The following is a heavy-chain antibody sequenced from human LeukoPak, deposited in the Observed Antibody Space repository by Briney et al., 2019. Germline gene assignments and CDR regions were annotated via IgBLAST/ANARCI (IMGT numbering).Heavy chain of an antibody. CDR3: ARDWAVTNPYYTGSESYGGYFDL. V-gene: IGHV7-4-1*02. D-gene: IGHD3-10*01. J-gene: IGHJ2*01. CDR2: INTNDGNP. Sequence: ASVKVSCKAPGYTFIGYAVNWVRQAPGQGLEWMGWINTNDGNPTYAQDFTGRFVFSLDTSVNTVYLQINSLKAEDTAVYYCARDWAVTNPYYTGSESYGGYFDLWGRGTLVTVSS. CDR1: GYTFIGYA.